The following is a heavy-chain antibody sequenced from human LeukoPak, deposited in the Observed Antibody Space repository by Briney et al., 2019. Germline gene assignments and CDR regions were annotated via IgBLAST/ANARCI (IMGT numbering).Heavy chain of an antibody. CDR2: ISSSGSPL. V-gene: IGHV3-48*03. CDR3: ARSTAHFDF. Sequence: GGSLRLSCTASGFTFSNYEMNWVRQAPGKGLEWISYISSSGSPLYYADSVKGRFTISRDDAKNSLYLQMNSLRAEDTAVYYCARSTAHFDFWGQGTLVTVSS. D-gene: IGHD4-11*01. J-gene: IGHJ4*02. CDR1: GFTFSNYE.